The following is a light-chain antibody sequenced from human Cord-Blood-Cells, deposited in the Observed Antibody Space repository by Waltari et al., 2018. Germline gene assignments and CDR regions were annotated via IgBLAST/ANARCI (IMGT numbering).Light chain of an antibody. Sequence: EIVMTQSPATLSVSPGERATLSCRASQSVSSNLAWYQQKPGQAPRLLIYGASTRATGIPARFSGSGSGTEFTLTISSLQPEDIATYYCQQYDNLSLTFGGGTKVEIK. J-gene: IGKJ4*01. CDR2: GAS. V-gene: IGKV3-15*01. CDR1: QSVSSN. CDR3: QQYDNLSLT.